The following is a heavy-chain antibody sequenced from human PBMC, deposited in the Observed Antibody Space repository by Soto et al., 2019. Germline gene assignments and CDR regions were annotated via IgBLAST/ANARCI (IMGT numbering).Heavy chain of an antibody. J-gene: IGHJ6*02. V-gene: IGHV4-30-4*01. Sequence: PSETLSLTCTVSGGSISSGANYWSWIRQPPGKGLEWIGYIYYSGSTYYNPSLKSRVTISVDTSKNQFSLKLSSVTAADTAVYYCARDKGWLGKVFYYYYGMDVWGQGTTVTVSS. CDR3: ARDKGWLGKVFYYYYGMDV. D-gene: IGHD6-19*01. CDR2: IYYSGST. CDR1: GGSISSGANY.